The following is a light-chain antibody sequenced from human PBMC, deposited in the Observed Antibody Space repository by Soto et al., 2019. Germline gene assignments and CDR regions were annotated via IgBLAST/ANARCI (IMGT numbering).Light chain of an antibody. J-gene: IGLJ2*01. CDR2: VNS. CDR3: QSYDSSLSGVV. V-gene: IGLV1-40*01. Sequence: QSVLTQPPSVSGAPGQRVTISCTGSSSNIGAGYNVHWYQQLPGTAPKLLIYVNSNRPSGVPDRFSVSKSGTSASLAITGLQAEDEADYYCQSYDSSLSGVVFGGGTKLTVL. CDR1: SSNIGAGYN.